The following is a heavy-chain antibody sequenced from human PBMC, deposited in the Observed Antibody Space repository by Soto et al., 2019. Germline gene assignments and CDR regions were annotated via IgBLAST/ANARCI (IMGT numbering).Heavy chain of an antibody. Sequence: SETLSLTCAVYVGSFSGYYWSWIRQPPGKGLEWIGEVNHSGSTNYNPSLKSRVTISVDTSKNQFSLKLSSLTAADTAVYYCARGITMIVVQRGAPDKYYFDSWGQGTVVTVSS. CDR2: VNHSGST. V-gene: IGHV4-34*01. J-gene: IGHJ4*02. CDR1: VGSFSGYY. D-gene: IGHD3-22*01. CDR3: ARGITMIVVQRGAPDKYYFDS.